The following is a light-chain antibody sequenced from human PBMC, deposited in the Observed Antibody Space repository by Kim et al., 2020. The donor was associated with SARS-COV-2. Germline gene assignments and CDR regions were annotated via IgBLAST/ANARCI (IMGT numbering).Light chain of an antibody. V-gene: IGKV3-20*01. Sequence: PGETATPSCRASQSIRSNYLAWYQQKPGQAPLLLIYTASPRASGIPDRFSGSGSGTYFTLTISRLEPEDFAVFYCQQYGDPARTIGQGTRVEI. CDR3: QQYGDPART. CDR1: QSIRSNY. CDR2: TAS. J-gene: IGKJ1*01.